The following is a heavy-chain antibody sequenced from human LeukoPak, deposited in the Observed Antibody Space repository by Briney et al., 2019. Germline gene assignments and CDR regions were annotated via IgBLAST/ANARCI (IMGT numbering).Heavy chain of an antibody. CDR3: AKGQELDDGVFDT. CDR2: IRSNGETV. D-gene: IGHD1-1*01. Sequence: GGSLRLSCAASGFTFSSIAMSWIRQAPGKGLEWVSAIRSNGETVYNADSVKGRFTISRDNSRQTLFLQMSSLRVEDTATYYCAKGQELDDGVFDTWGQGTLVTVSS. V-gene: IGHV3-23*01. J-gene: IGHJ4*02. CDR1: GFTFSSIA.